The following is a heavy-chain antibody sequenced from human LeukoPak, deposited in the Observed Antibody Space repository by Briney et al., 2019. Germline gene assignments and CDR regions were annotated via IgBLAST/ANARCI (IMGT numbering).Heavy chain of an antibody. CDR3: ARAPTYYYDSSGYYDFDY. Sequence: SETLSLTCAVYGGSLSGYYWSWIRQPPGKGLEWIGEINHSGRTNYNPSLKSRVTISVDTSKNQFSLKLSSVTAADTAVYYCARAPTYYYDSSGYYDFDYWGQGTLVTVSS. CDR1: GGSLSGYY. J-gene: IGHJ4*02. V-gene: IGHV4-34*01. D-gene: IGHD3-22*01. CDR2: INHSGRT.